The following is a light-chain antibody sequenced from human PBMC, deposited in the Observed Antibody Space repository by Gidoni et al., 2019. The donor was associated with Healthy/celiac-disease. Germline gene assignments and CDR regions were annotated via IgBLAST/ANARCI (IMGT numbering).Light chain of an antibody. CDR1: QSVSSY. J-gene: IGKJ2*01. V-gene: IGKV3-11*01. CDR2: DAS. CDR3: QQRGNWPVT. Sequence: EIVLTQSPATLSLSPGERATLSCRASQSVSSYLAWYQQKPGQAPRLLIYDASNRATGIPARFSGSGSGTDFTLTISSLEPEDFAVYYCQQRGNWPVTFXQXTKLEIK.